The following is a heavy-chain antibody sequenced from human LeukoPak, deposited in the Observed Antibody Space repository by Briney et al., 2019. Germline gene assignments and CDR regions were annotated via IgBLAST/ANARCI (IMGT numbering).Heavy chain of an antibody. CDR1: GYTFTSYG. Sequence: GASVKVSCKASGYTFTSYGISWVRQAPGQGLEWMGWTSAYNGNTNYAQKLQGRVTMTTDTSTSTAYMELRSLRSDDTAVYYCARDRTYYYYYGMDVWGKGTTVTVSS. J-gene: IGHJ6*04. D-gene: IGHD1-1*01. CDR2: TSAYNGNT. V-gene: IGHV1-18*04. CDR3: ARDRTYYYYYGMDV.